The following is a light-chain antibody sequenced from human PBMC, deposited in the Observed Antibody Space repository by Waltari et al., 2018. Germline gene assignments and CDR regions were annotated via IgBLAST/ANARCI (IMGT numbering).Light chain of an antibody. CDR2: WAS. Sequence: DIVLTQSPDSLAVSLGERATIDCWSSQSLFFGASGKNYLAWYQQKPGQPPKVLIYWASTREAGVPERISGSGSWAHFTLTVYSLQAEDVAVYYCQQYSSSPITFGQGTRLEI. CDR1: QSLFFGASGKNY. J-gene: IGKJ5*01. CDR3: QQYSSSPIT. V-gene: IGKV4-1*01.